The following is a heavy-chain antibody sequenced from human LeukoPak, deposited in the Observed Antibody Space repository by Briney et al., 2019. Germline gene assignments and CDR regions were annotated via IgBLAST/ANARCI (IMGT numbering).Heavy chain of an antibody. V-gene: IGHV1-2*02. CDR2: INPKSGGT. D-gene: IGHD2-2*01. CDR1: GYTFTDYY. CDR3: TSDIAVVPTATQGLY. Sequence: GASVKVSCKASGYTFTDYYMHWVRQAPGQGLEWMGWINPKSGGTDYAQKFQGRVTMTRDTSINTAYMELSGLRSDDMAVYYCTSDIAVVPTATQGLYWGQGTLVAVSS. J-gene: IGHJ4*02.